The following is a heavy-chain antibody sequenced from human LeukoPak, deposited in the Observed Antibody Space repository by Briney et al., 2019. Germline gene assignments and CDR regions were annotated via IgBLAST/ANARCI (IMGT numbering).Heavy chain of an antibody. CDR1: GVTSGPSW. Sequence: GVSLRLSCAASGVTSGPSWMSWVRQAPGKGLEWVANINQDGSAQYYVDSVKGRFTISRDNAKSSLYLQMNSLRAEDTAVYYCARSARWGQGTLVTVSS. V-gene: IGHV3-7*01. CDR2: INQDGSAQ. J-gene: IGHJ4*02. CDR3: ARSAR.